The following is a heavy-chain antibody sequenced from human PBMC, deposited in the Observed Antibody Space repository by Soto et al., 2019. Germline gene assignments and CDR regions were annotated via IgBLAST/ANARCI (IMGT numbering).Heavy chain of an antibody. J-gene: IGHJ5*01. CDR2: ISSSGITI. CDR3: ARGNRGFGFWFDS. Sequence: GGSLILSCAASGFIFSDYYMTWIRQAPGKGLEWVSHISSSGITISYADSVKGRFTISRDNANNSLYLQMDSLRADDTAVYYCARGNRGFGFWFDSRGQGTSVTLS. V-gene: IGHV3-11*01. CDR1: GFIFSDYY. D-gene: IGHD3-16*01.